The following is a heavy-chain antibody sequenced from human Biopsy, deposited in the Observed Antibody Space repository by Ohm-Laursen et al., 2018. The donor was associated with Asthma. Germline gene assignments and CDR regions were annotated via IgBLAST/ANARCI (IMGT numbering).Heavy chain of an antibody. Sequence: ASVKVSCKASGYTFINYAIHWVRQALGHSLEWMGWINAANGNTKYSQKFQGRLTISRDTSASTAYMELSSLRSEDTAVYYCVRDGARIAIFGVGDYFDYWGQGTLVTVSS. CDR3: VRDGARIAIFGVGDYFDY. CDR1: GYTFINYA. V-gene: IGHV1-3*01. D-gene: IGHD3-3*01. CDR2: INAANGNT. J-gene: IGHJ4*02.